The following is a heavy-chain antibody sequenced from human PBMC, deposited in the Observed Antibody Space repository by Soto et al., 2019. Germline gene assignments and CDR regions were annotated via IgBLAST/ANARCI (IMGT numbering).Heavy chain of an antibody. J-gene: IGHJ6*02. CDR1: GYTFTSYG. Sequence: QVQLVQSGAEVKKPGASVKVSCKASGYTFTSYGISWVRQAPGQGLEWVGWISAHNGKTNYVQKLQARVTMTTDTSTSTAYMALRSLSSDDTAVYYCARAPGVVPATIYYYGRDVWGLGTTVTVSS. V-gene: IGHV1-18*01. D-gene: IGHD2-15*01. CDR3: ARAPGVVPATIYYYGRDV. CDR2: ISAHNGKT.